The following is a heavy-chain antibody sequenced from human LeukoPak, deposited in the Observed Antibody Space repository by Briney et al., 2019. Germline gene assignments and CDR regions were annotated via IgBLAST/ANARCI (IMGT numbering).Heavy chain of an antibody. CDR2: IIPILGIA. V-gene: IGHV1-69*04. D-gene: IGHD6-19*01. Sequence: GASVKVSCKASGGTFSSYAISWVRQAPGQGLEWMGRIIPILGIANYAQKFQGRVTITADKSTSTAYMELSSLRSEDTAVYYCATDSGGTIYYYGMDVWGQGTTVTVSS. CDR1: GGTFSSYA. J-gene: IGHJ6*02. CDR3: ATDSGGTIYYYGMDV.